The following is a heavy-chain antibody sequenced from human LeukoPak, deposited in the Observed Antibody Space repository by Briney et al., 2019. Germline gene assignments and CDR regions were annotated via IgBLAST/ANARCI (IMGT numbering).Heavy chain of an antibody. D-gene: IGHD2-15*01. Sequence: GGSLGLSCAASGFTVSSNYMSWVRQAPGKGLEWVSVICSGGSTYYADSVKGRFTISRDNSRNTLYLQMNSLRAEGTAVYYCATSIRYCSGGSCIDYWGQGTLVTVSS. CDR1: GFTVSSNY. V-gene: IGHV3-53*01. CDR2: ICSGGST. CDR3: ATSIRYCSGGSCIDY. J-gene: IGHJ4*02.